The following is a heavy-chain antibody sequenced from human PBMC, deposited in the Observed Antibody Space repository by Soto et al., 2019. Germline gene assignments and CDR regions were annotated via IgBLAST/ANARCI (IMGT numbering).Heavy chain of an antibody. Sequence: GGSLRLSCAASGFTFSSYGMHWVRQAPGKGLEWVAVIWYDGSNKYYADSVKGRFTISRDNSKNTLYLQMNSLRAEDTAVYYCARDAYDILTGYYAYYYYYMDVWGKGTTVTVSS. D-gene: IGHD3-9*01. V-gene: IGHV3-33*01. CDR1: GFTFSSYG. CDR3: ARDAYDILTGYYAYYYYYMDV. CDR2: IWYDGSNK. J-gene: IGHJ6*03.